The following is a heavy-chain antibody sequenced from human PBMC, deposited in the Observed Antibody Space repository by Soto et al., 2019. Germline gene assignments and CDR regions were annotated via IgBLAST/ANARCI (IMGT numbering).Heavy chain of an antibody. J-gene: IGHJ4*02. CDR2: ISGSGGDT. D-gene: IGHD3-3*01. CDR3: ARDKTQSAYYDFWSGYYPPYYFDY. V-gene: IGHV3-23*01. Sequence: GGSLRLSCAASGFTFSSYTMRWVRQAPGKGLEWVSTISGSGGDTYYADSVKGRFTISRDNSKNTLYLQMNSLRAEDTAVYYCARDKTQSAYYDFWSGYYPPYYFDYWGQGTLVTVSS. CDR1: GFTFSSYT.